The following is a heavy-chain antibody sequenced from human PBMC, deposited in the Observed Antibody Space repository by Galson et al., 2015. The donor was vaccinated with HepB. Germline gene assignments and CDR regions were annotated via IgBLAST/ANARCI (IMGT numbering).Heavy chain of an antibody. CDR1: GFTFSSYA. Sequence: SLRLSCAASGFTFSSYAMHWVRQAPGKGLEWVAVISYDGSNKYYADSVKGRFTISRDNSKNTLYLQMNSLRAEDTAVYYCARDPVRYCSSTSCYLPADYWGQGTLVTVSS. J-gene: IGHJ4*02. CDR3: ARDPVRYCSSTSCYLPADY. D-gene: IGHD2-2*01. CDR2: ISYDGSNK. V-gene: IGHV3-30-3*01.